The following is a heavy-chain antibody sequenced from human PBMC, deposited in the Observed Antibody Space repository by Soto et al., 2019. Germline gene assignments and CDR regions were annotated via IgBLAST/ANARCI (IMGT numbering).Heavy chain of an antibody. V-gene: IGHV4-31*02. CDR1: GGSISSGGYY. CDR2: IYYSGST. CDR3: ARGGGYCSGGSCYDAVWFDP. J-gene: IGHJ5*02. D-gene: IGHD2-15*01. Sequence: PSETLSLTCTVSGGSISSGGYYWSWIRQHPGKGLEWIGYIYYSGSTYYNPSLKSRVTISVDTSKNQFSLKLSSVTAADTAVYYCARGGGYCSGGSCYDAVWFDPWGQGTLVTVSS.